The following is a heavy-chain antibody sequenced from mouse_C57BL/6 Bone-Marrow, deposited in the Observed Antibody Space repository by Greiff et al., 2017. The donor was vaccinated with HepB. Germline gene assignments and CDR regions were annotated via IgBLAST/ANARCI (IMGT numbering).Heavy chain of an antibody. D-gene: IGHD2-5*01. V-gene: IGHV14-4*01. Sequence: EVQLQESGAELVRPGASVKLSCTASGFNIKDDYMHWVKQRPEQGLEWIGWIDPENGDTEYASKFQGKATITADTSSNTAYLQLSSLTSEDTAVYYCTKSPSYYSNYEDYAMDYWGQGTSVTVSS. CDR1: GFNIKDDY. CDR3: TKSPSYYSNYEDYAMDY. CDR2: IDPENGDT. J-gene: IGHJ4*01.